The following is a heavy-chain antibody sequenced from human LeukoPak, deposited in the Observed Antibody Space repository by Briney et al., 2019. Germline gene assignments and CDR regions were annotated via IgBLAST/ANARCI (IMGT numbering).Heavy chain of an antibody. J-gene: IGHJ3*02. CDR2: IYYSGST. CDR3: ARQGVATIRAFDI. CDR1: GGSISSYY. Sequence: PSETLSLTCTVSGGSISSYYWSWIRQPPGKGLEWIGYIYYSGSTNYNPSLKSRVTISVDTSKNQFSLKLSSVTAADTAVYYCARQGVATIRAFDIWGQGTMVTVSS. D-gene: IGHD5-12*01. V-gene: IGHV4-59*08.